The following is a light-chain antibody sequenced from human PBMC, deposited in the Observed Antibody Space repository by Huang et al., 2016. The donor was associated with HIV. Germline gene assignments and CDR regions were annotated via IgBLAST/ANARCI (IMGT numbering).Light chain of an antibody. Sequence: EIVLTQSPATLSLSPGERATLSCRASQSVSNYLAWYQQKPGQAPRLLSYDASNRATCIPARFSGSGSGTDFTLTISSLEPEDFAVYYCQQRSNWPVFTFGPGTKVDIK. V-gene: IGKV3-11*01. CDR2: DAS. CDR3: QQRSNWPVFT. J-gene: IGKJ3*01. CDR1: QSVSNY.